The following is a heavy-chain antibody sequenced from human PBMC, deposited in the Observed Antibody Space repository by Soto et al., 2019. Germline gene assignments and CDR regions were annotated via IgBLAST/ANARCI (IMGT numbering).Heavy chain of an antibody. J-gene: IGHJ6*02. CDR2: ISGTDGST. D-gene: IGHD5-18*01. CDR3: AKAAGGYSYGNYYHYGMDV. CDR1: GFTFSSYA. Sequence: EVQLLESGGGLVQPGGSLRLSCGASGFTFSSYAMSWVRQAPGKGLEWVSAISGTDGSTYYADSVKGRFTISRDNSKNTLYLRMNSLRAEDTAVYYCAKAAGGYSYGNYYHYGMDVWGQGTTVTVS. V-gene: IGHV3-23*01.